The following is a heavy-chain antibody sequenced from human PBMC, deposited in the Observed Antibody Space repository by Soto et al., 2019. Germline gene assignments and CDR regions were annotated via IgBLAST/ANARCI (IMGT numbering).Heavy chain of an antibody. Sequence: QVQLQESGPGLVKPSQTLSLTCTVSGGSISSGSYYWSWIRQHPGKGLEWIGYIYYSGSTYYNPSLASRVTISVDTSKNQFSLKLSSVTAADTAVYYCASIVSSAHGEFSDWGQGTLVTVSS. CDR1: GGSISSGSYY. V-gene: IGHV4-31*03. CDR2: IYYSGST. D-gene: IGHD3-10*01. CDR3: ASIVSSAHGEFSD. J-gene: IGHJ4*02.